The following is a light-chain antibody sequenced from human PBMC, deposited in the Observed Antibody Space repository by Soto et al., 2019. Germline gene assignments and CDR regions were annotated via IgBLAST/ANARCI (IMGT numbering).Light chain of an antibody. CDR1: SSDVGGYNY. V-gene: IGLV2-14*01. CDR3: SSYTSSSTHWV. Sequence: QPVLTQPASVSGSPGQSITISCTGTSSDVGGYNYVSWYQQHPGKAPKLMIYEVSNRPSGVSNRFSGSKSGNTASLTISGLQAEDEADYYSSSYTSSSTHWVFGGGTKLTVL. CDR2: EVS. J-gene: IGLJ3*02.